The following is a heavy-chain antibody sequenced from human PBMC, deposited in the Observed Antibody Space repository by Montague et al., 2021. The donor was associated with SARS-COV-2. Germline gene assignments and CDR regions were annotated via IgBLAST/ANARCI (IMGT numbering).Heavy chain of an antibody. Sequence: SETLSLTCAVYGGSFTGYFWCWTRLPPGKGLEWIGEINHSGSANYNPSLNSRVPISVDTSKTQYSLKLSSVTAAAMAVYYCARGRKSSTVVRGVIIDWFDPWGQGTLVTVSS. V-gene: IGHV4-34*01. CDR1: GGSFTGYF. D-gene: IGHD3-10*01. CDR3: ARGRKSSTVVRGVIIDWFDP. CDR2: INHSGSA. J-gene: IGHJ5*02.